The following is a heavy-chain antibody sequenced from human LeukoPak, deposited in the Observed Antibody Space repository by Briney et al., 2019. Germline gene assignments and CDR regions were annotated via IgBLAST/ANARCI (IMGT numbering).Heavy chain of an antibody. J-gene: IGHJ4*02. CDR1: GYTFTNYG. CDR3: ARGLGPFLPGYSSGWPFDY. V-gene: IGHV1-18*01. CDR2: ISAYNANT. D-gene: IGHD6-19*01. Sequence: ASVKVSCKASGYTFTNYGINWVRQAPGQGLEWMGWISAYNANTNYAQKLQGRVTMTTDTSTSTAYMELRSLRSDDTAVYYCARGLGPFLPGYSSGWPFDYWGQGTLVTVSS.